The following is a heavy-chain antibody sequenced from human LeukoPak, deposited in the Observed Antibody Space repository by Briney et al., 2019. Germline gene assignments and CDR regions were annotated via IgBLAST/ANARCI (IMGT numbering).Heavy chain of an antibody. CDR1: GGSFSGYY. CDR2: INHSGST. Sequence: PSETLSLTCAVYGGSFSGYYWSWIRQPPGKGLGWIGEINHSGSTNYNPSLKSRATISVDTSKNQFSLKLSSVTAADTAVYYCATGGDILTGYYSDAFDIWGQGTMVTVSS. D-gene: IGHD3-9*01. CDR3: ATGGDILTGYYSDAFDI. V-gene: IGHV4-34*01. J-gene: IGHJ3*02.